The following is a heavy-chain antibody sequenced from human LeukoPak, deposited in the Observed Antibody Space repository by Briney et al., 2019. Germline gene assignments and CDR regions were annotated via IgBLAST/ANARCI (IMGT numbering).Heavy chain of an antibody. Sequence: SQTLSLTCTVSGGSISSGDYYWSWIRQPPGKGLEWIGYIYHSGSTYYNPSLKSRVTISVDTSKNQFSLKLSSVTAADTAVYYCARDPLPPNEGFDPWGQGTLVTVSS. CDR3: ARDPLPPNEGFDP. D-gene: IGHD1-1*01. CDR1: GGSISSGDYY. J-gene: IGHJ5*02. CDR2: IYHSGST. V-gene: IGHV4-30-4*01.